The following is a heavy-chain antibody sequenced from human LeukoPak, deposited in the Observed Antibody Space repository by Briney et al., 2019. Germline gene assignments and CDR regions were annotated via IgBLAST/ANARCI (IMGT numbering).Heavy chain of an antibody. J-gene: IGHJ3*02. D-gene: IGHD3-3*02. V-gene: IGHV3-48*04. CDR1: EFTFSSYS. Sequence: GGSLGLSCAASEFTFSSYSMNWVRQAPGKGLEWVSYISSSSSTICYADSVKGRFTISRDNAKNSLYLQMNSLRAEDTAVYYCARDRAYLGHDAFDIWGQGTMVTVSS. CDR2: ISSSSSTI. CDR3: ARDRAYLGHDAFDI.